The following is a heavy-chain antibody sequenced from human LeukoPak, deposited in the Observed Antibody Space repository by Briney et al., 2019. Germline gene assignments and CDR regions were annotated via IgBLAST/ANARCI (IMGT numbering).Heavy chain of an antibody. CDR2: IYYSGST. Sequence: SETLSLTCTVSGGSISSSSYYWGWIRQPPGKGLEWIGSIYYSGSTNYNPSLKSRVTISVDTSKNQFSLKLSSVTAADTAVYYCVAAMVEPDAFDIWGQGTMVTVSS. V-gene: IGHV4-39*07. CDR3: VAAMVEPDAFDI. D-gene: IGHD5-18*01. J-gene: IGHJ3*02. CDR1: GGSISSSSYY.